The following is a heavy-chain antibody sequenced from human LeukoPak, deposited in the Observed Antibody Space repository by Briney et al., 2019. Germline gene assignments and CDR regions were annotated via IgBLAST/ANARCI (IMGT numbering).Heavy chain of an antibody. Sequence: GGSLKLSCAASGFNFGGYAMTWVRQAPGKGLGWVSVISVSGDTHYADSVKGRFTISRDNSKNTLYLQMNSLRVEDTAVYYCAKLDGGFYQPCDFWGQGTLVTVSS. D-gene: IGHD3-3*01. CDR2: ISVSGDT. CDR1: GFNFGGYA. J-gene: IGHJ4*02. V-gene: IGHV3-23*01. CDR3: AKLDGGFYQPCDF.